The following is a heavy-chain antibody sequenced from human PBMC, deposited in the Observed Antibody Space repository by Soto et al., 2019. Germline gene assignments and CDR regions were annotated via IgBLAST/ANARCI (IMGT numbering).Heavy chain of an antibody. CDR2: ISGSGGSK. Sequence: LVPPGGSLRLSCAASGSTFTTYAMSWVRQTPGEGLEWVSAISGSGGSKYYADSLKGRFTISRDNSKNTQYLQMNSLRAEDTAVYYCTKERLYCTSTSCPLDYWVQGTLVTVSS. V-gene: IGHV3-23*01. CDR3: TKERLYCTSTSCPLDY. J-gene: IGHJ4*02. CDR1: GSTFTTYA. D-gene: IGHD2-2*01.